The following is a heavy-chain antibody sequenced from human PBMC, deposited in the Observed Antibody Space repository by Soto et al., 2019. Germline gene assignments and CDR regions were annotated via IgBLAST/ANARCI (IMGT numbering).Heavy chain of an antibody. J-gene: IGHJ3*02. V-gene: IGHV5-10-1*01. D-gene: IGHD6-19*01. CDR2: IDPSGSYA. CDR1: GYSFATYW. Sequence: EVQLVQSGAEVKKPGESLRISCKGSGYSFATYWIHWVRQMPGKGLEWMGRIDPSGSYANHSPSFRGHVTISVDKSMSTAYLQWSSLKASDTAMYYCARQSSGWGDAFDIWGQGTMVTVAS. CDR3: ARQSSGWGDAFDI.